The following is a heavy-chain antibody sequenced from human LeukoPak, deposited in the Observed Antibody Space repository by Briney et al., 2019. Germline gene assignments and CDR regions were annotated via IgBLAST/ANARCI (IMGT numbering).Heavy chain of an antibody. CDR2: IIPIFGTA. V-gene: IGHV1-69*13. CDR1: GGTFSSYA. CDR3: AREVRMGIAAADSFDY. J-gene: IGHJ4*02. Sequence: SVKVSCKASGGTFSSYAISWVRQAPGQGLEWMGGIIPIFGTANYAQKFRGRVTITADESTSTAYMELSSLRSEDTAVYYCAREVRMGIAAADSFDYWGQGTLVTVSS. D-gene: IGHD6-13*01.